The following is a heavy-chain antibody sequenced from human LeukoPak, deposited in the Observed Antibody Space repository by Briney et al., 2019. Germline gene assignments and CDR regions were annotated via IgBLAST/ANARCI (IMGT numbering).Heavy chain of an antibody. CDR2: ISSSSSYI. CDR3: ARDSQTDGHYYYYYYMDV. V-gene: IGHV3-21*01. J-gene: IGHJ6*03. Sequence: PGGSLRLSCAVSGFTFSSYDMSWVRQAAGKGLEWDSSISSSSSYIYYADSVKGRFTISRDNSKNTLYLQMNSLRAEDTAVYYCARDSQTDGHYYYYYYMDVWGKGTTVTVSS. CDR1: GFTFSSYD.